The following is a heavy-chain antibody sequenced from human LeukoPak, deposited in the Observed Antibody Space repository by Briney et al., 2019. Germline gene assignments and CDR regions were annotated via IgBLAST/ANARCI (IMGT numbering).Heavy chain of an antibody. CDR3: AREIIAATLDG. CDR1: GFTFSSYS. V-gene: IGHV3-48*01. CDR2: ISSSSSTI. D-gene: IGHD1-26*01. J-gene: IGHJ4*02. Sequence: GGSLRLSCAASGFTFSSYSMNWVRQAPGKGLEWVSYISSSSSTIYYADSVKGRFTISRDNAKNSLYLQMNSLRAEDTAVYYCAREIIAATLDGWGQGTLVIVSS.